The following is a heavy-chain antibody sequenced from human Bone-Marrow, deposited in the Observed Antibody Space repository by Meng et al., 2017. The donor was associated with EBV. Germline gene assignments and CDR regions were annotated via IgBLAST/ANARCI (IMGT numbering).Heavy chain of an antibody. CDR3: ARDEDCSSTSCSWIDP. J-gene: IGHJ5*02. D-gene: IGHD2-2*01. V-gene: IGHV4-4*02. CDR1: GCSISSSNW. Sequence: QVQRQGAVPGLVKPSGRLSLTCAVSGCSISSSNWWIWVRQPPGKGLEWIGEIYHSGSTNYNPSLKSRVTISVDKSKNQFSLKLSSVTAADTAVYYCARDEDCSSTSCSWIDPWGQGTLVTVSS. CDR2: IYHSGST.